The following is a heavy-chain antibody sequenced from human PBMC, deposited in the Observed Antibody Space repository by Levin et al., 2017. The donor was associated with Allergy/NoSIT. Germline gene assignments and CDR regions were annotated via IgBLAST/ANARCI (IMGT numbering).Heavy chain of an antibody. Sequence: SVKVSCKASGGTFSSYAISWVRQAPGQGLEWMGGIIPIFGTANYAQKFQGRVTITADESTSTAYMELSSLRSEDTAVYYCARDAHYDILTGYSYAPDYWGQGTLVTVSS. CDR1: GGTFSSYA. CDR2: IIPIFGTA. V-gene: IGHV1-69*13. CDR3: ARDAHYDILTGYSYAPDY. D-gene: IGHD3-9*01. J-gene: IGHJ4*02.